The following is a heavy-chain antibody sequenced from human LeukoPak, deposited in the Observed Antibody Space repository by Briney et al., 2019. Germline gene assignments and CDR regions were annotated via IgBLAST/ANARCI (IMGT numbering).Heavy chain of an antibody. D-gene: IGHD4-17*01. CDR3: ARDVGTTVTTYNY. V-gene: IGHV4-59*12. J-gene: IGHJ4*02. CDR1: GGSISSYY. CDR2: IYYSGST. Sequence: PSETLSLTCTVSGGSISSYYWSWIRQPPGKGLEWIGYIYYSGSTNYNPSLKSRVTISVDTSKNQFSLKLSSVTAADTAVYYCARDVGTTVTTYNYWGQGTLVTVSS.